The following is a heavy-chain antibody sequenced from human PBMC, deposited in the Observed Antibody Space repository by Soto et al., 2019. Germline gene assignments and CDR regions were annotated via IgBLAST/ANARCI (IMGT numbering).Heavy chain of an antibody. Sequence: QPGGSLRLSCAASGFTISSNGMDWVRQAPGKGQEWVAVISYDGSNKYYADSVKGRFTISRDNSKNTLYLQMNSLRAEDAAMYYCAKKLANYYYYGVDVWGQGTTVTVSS. CDR3: AKKLANYYYYGVDV. D-gene: IGHD5-12*01. J-gene: IGHJ6*02. CDR1: GFTISSNG. V-gene: IGHV3-30*18. CDR2: ISYDGSNK.